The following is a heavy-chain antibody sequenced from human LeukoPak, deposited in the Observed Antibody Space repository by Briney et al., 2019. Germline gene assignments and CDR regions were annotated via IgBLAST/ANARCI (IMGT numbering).Heavy chain of an antibody. CDR1: GGSISSYY. CDR2: IYYSGST. Sequence: TPSETLSLTCTVSGGSISSYYWSWIRQPPGKGLEWIGYIYYSGSTNYNPSLKSRVTISVDTSKNQSSLKLSSVTAADTAVYYCARGGVPAAFSYYYYGMDVWGQGTTVTVSS. J-gene: IGHJ6*02. D-gene: IGHD2-2*01. V-gene: IGHV4-59*08. CDR3: ARGGVPAAFSYYYYGMDV.